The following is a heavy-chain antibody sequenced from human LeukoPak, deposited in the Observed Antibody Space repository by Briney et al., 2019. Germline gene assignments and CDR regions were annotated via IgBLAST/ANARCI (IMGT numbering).Heavy chain of an antibody. CDR2: ISYDGSNK. J-gene: IGHJ4*02. Sequence: GRSLRLSCAASGFTFSSYGMHWVRQAPGKGLEWVAVISYDGSNKYYADSVKGRFTISRDNSKNTLYLQMNSLRAEDTAVYYCAKDHLEVATAGCFDYWGQGTLVTVSS. CDR3: AKDHLEVATAGCFDY. CDR1: GFTFSSYG. V-gene: IGHV3-30*18. D-gene: IGHD5-24*01.